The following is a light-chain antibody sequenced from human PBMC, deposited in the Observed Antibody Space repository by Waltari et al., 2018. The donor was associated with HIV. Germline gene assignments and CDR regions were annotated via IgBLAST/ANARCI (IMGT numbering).Light chain of an antibody. CDR2: NNN. J-gene: IGLJ2*01. Sequence: QSVLTQPPSASGTPGQRVTIYCSGGNSNIGSNNVNWYQQVPGTSPKLLIYNNNRRPSGVPNRFSGSKSGTSASLAISGLRSEDEADYHCASWEDSLNVPVFGGGTKVTVL. V-gene: IGLV1-44*01. CDR1: NSNIGSNN. CDR3: ASWEDSLNVPV.